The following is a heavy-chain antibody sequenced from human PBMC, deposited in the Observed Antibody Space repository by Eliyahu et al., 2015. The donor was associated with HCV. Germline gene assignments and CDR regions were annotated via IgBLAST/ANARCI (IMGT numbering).Heavy chain of an antibody. CDR3: ARGGMTTVTST. CDR2: INPDNGNT. V-gene: IGHV1-3*01. Sequence: QVQLVQSGAEVKKPGASVKVSCKASGYTFSTYTIHWVRQAPGQGLEWMGWINPDNGNTKYSQKFQGRVTITGDTSASTAYMELSSLRSEDTAVYYCARGGMTTVTSTWGQGTLVTVSS. J-gene: IGHJ5*02. D-gene: IGHD4-17*01. CDR1: GYTFSTYT.